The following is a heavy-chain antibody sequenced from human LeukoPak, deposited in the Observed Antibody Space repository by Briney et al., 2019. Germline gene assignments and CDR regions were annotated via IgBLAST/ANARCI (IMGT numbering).Heavy chain of an antibody. CDR2: MNPNSGNT. CDR3: ARGHDYSNYYKDDY. CDR1: GYTFTSYD. J-gene: IGHJ4*02. D-gene: IGHD4-11*01. Sequence: ASVKVSCKASGYTFTSYDINWVRQATGQGLEWMGWMNPNSGNTGYAQKFQGRVTMTRNTPISTAYMELSSLRSEDTAVYYCARGHDYSNYYKDDYWGQGTLVTVSS. V-gene: IGHV1-8*01.